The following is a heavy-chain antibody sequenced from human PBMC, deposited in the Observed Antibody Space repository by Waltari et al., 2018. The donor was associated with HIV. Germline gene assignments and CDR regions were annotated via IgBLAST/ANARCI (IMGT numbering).Heavy chain of an antibody. CDR1: GGSITSGSYY. D-gene: IGHD3-9*01. CDR3: ARGLDILTGYYHWFSDL. J-gene: IGHJ2*01. Sequence: QVQLQESGPGLVKPSQTLSLTCTVSGGSITSGSYYWIWIRQPAGKGLEWIGRVYISGSANYNPSLRSRVTMSLATSKNQFSLKLSSVTAADTAVYYCARGLDILTGYYHWFSDLWGRGTLVTVSS. CDR2: VYISGSA. V-gene: IGHV4-61*02.